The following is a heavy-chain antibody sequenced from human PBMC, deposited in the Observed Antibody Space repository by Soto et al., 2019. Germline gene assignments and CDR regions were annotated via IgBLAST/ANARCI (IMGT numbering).Heavy chain of an antibody. D-gene: IGHD3-22*01. CDR2: IYYSGST. Sequence: QVQLQESGPGLVKPSQTLSLTCTVSGGSISSGGYYWSWIRQHPGKGLEWIGYIYYSGSTYYNPSLKNRVTISVDTSKNQTYQKLSSMTAANTAVYYCARAPESSGYSHEAFDIWGQGSMVTISS. CDR3: ARAPESSGYSHEAFDI. CDR1: GGSISSGGYY. J-gene: IGHJ3*02. V-gene: IGHV4-31*03.